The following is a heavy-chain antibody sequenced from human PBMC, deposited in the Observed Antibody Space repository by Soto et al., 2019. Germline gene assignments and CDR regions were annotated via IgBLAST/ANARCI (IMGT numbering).Heavy chain of an antibody. Sequence: PSETLSLTCAVYGGSFSGYYWSWIRQPPGKGLEWIGEINHSGSTNYNPSLKSRVTISVDTSKNQFSLKLSSVTAADTAVYYCARVQYDILTGYYMAVSYYGMDVWDQGTTVTV. D-gene: IGHD3-9*01. CDR3: ARVQYDILTGYYMAVSYYGMDV. J-gene: IGHJ6*02. CDR2: INHSGST. CDR1: GGSFSGYY. V-gene: IGHV4-34*01.